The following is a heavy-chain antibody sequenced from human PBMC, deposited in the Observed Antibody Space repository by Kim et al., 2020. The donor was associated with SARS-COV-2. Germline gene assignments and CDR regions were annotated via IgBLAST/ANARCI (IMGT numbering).Heavy chain of an antibody. CDR1: GYTFTSYG. D-gene: IGHD3-10*01. CDR3: ARGYYGSGSLNWFDP. J-gene: IGHJ5*02. CDR2: ISAYNGNT. V-gene: IGHV1-18*01. Sequence: ASVKVSCKASGYTFTSYGISWVRQAPGQGLEWMGWISAYNGNTNYAQKLQGRVTMTTDTSTSTAYMELRSLRSDDTAVYYCARGYYGSGSLNWFDPWGQGTLVTVSS.